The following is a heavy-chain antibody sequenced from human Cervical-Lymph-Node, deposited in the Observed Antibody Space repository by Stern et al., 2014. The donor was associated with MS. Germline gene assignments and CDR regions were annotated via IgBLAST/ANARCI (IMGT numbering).Heavy chain of an antibody. Sequence: QVTLKESGPTLVKPTETLRLTCTFSGFSLRTNGVAVGWIRQTPGKALEFLALIYWDSDKRSNPSLKRRLTITTDTSQSQVVLKMTSLDPVDTATYYCVYAPPGEFLEDAFDIWGQGTMVTISS. V-gene: IGHV2-5*02. J-gene: IGHJ3*02. CDR1: GFSLRTNGVA. CDR2: IYWDSDK. CDR3: VYAPPGEFLEDAFDI. D-gene: IGHD4-17*01.